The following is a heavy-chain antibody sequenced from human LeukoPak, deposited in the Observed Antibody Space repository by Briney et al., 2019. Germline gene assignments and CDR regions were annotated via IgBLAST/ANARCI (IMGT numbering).Heavy chain of an antibody. J-gene: IGHJ4*02. CDR1: GFTFSSYA. D-gene: IGHD6-13*01. V-gene: IGHV3-23*01. CDR3: AKDLRSWYYFDY. Sequence: AGGSLRLSCAASGFTFSSYAMSWVRQAPGKGLEWVSAISGSGGSTYYADSVKGWFTISRDNSKNTLYLQMNSLRAEDTAVYYCAKDLRSWYYFDYWGQGTLVTVSS. CDR2: ISGSGGST.